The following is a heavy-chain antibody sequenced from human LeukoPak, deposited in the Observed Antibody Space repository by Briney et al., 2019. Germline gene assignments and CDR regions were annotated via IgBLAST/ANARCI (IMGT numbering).Heavy chain of an antibody. V-gene: IGHV5-10-1*01. CDR3: AIRLASCGGDCYSFDY. CDR1: GYSFTTYW. J-gene: IGHJ4*02. D-gene: IGHD2-21*02. CDR2: IAPSDSYT. Sequence: GESLRISCKGSGYSFTTYWISWVRQMPGKGLEWMGRIAPSDSYTYYSPSFQGHVTISADKSINTAYLQWTSLRASDTAMYYCAIRLASCGGDCYSFDYWGQGTLVTVSS.